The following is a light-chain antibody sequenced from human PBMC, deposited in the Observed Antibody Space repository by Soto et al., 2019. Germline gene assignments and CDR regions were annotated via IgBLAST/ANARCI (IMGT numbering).Light chain of an antibody. V-gene: IGKV3-15*01. J-gene: IGKJ1*01. Sequence: IVMTQSPATLSVSPGERATLSCRASQSVSSNLAWYQQKPGQAPRLLIYGASTRATGIPARFSGSGYGTEFPLTISSLQSEDFAVYSCQQYNNWPPQTFGQGTKVEIK. CDR2: GAS. CDR3: QQYNNWPPQT. CDR1: QSVSSN.